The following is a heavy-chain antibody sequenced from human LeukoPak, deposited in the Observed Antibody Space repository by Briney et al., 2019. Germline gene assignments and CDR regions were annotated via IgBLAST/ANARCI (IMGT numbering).Heavy chain of an antibody. CDR1: GFTFSRCP. CDR3: AKMGSPHYDFWSGYM. J-gene: IGHJ4*02. Sequence: GGSLRLSCSASGFTFSRCPMTWARQAPGKGLEWVSGISDSGDTTYYADSVKGRFTISKDNSKNPLYLQMNSLRAEDTAIYYCAKMGSPHYDFWSGYMWGQGTLVTVSS. V-gene: IGHV3-23*01. CDR2: ISDSGDTT. D-gene: IGHD3-3*01.